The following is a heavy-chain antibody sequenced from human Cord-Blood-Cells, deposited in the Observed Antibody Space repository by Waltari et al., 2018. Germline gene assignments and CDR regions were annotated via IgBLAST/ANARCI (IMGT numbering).Heavy chain of an antibody. CDR1: GGSISSGGYY. V-gene: IGHV4-31*03. CDR3: ARDQRVTGDLYDAFDI. J-gene: IGHJ3*02. CDR2: IYYSGST. Sequence: QVQLQESGPGLVKPSQTLSLTCTVSGGSISSGGYYWSWIRQHPGKGLEWIGYIYYSGSTYYNPSLKSRVTISVDTSKNQFSLKLSSVTAADTAVYYCARDQRVTGDLYDAFDIWGQGTMVTVSS. D-gene: IGHD7-27*01.